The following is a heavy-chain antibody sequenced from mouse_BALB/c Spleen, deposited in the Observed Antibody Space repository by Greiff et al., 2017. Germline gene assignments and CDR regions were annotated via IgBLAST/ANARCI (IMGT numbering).Heavy chain of an antibody. V-gene: IGHV7-3*02. J-gene: IGHJ4*01. CDR1: GFTFTDYY. CDR2: IRNKANGYTT. CDR3: ERDIGYDAMDY. Sequence: EAMLVESGGGLVQPGGSLRLSCATSGFTFTDYYMSWVRQPPGKALEWLGFIRNKANGYTTEYSASVKGRFTISRDNSQSILYLQMNTLRAEDSATYYCERDIGYDAMDYGGQGTSVTVSS.